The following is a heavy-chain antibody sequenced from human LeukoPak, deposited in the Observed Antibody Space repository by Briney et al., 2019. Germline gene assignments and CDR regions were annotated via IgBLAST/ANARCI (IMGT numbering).Heavy chain of an antibody. CDR2: IGGSDGRT. CDR1: GFTFSTYA. CDR3: AKDSSSYDWGYMDV. V-gene: IGHV3-23*01. Sequence: GGSLRLSCAASGFTFSTYAISWLRQAPGKGLEWVSLIGGSDGRTRYADFVKGRFTISRDNSKNTLYLEMNSLRAEDTAVYYCAKDSSSYDWGYMDVWGKGTTVTISS. J-gene: IGHJ6*03. D-gene: IGHD3-22*01.